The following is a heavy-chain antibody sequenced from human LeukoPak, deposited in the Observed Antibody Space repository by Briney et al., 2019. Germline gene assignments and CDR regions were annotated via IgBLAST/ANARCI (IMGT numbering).Heavy chain of an antibody. Sequence: SETLSLTCAVYVGSFSGYYWSWIRQPPGKGLEWIGEINHSGSTNYNPSLKSRVTISVDRSKNQFSLKLSSVTAADTAVYYCASGYSSSWWGNYYFDYWGQGTLVTVSS. J-gene: IGHJ4*02. D-gene: IGHD6-13*01. CDR1: VGSFSGYY. CDR2: INHSGST. CDR3: ASGYSSSWWGNYYFDY. V-gene: IGHV4-34*01.